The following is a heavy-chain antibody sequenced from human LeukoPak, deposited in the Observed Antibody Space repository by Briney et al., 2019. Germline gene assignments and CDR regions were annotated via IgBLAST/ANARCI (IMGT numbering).Heavy chain of an antibody. CDR1: GFTFGDCG. Sequence: GGSLRLSCAASGFTFGDCGMHWVRQAPGKGLEWVALISYDGSNKYYAESVKGRFTISRDNSKNTLYLQMNSLRAEDTAIYYCAKGNVIVVVDYIGGQGTLVTVSS. V-gene: IGHV3-30*18. J-gene: IGHJ4*02. D-gene: IGHD3-22*01. CDR2: ISYDGSNK. CDR3: AKGNVIVVVDYI.